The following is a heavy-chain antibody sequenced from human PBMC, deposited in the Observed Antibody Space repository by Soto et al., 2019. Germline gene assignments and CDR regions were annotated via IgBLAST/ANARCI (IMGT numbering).Heavy chain of an antibody. J-gene: IGHJ4*02. CDR2: ISYDGSNK. D-gene: IGHD1-26*01. V-gene: IGHV3-30-3*01. CDR1: GFTFSSYA. CDR3: GRGGGGHYDYFDY. Sequence: QVQLVESGGGVVQPGRSLRLSCAASGFTFSSYAMHWVRQAPGKGLEWVAVISYDGSNKYYADSVKGRFTISRDNXKNTLYLEMKSLRAEEKAVYYCGRGGGGHYDYFDYWGQGTLVTVSS.